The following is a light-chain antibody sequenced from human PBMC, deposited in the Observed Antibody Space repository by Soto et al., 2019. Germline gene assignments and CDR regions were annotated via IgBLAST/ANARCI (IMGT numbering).Light chain of an antibody. CDR2: DVS. J-gene: IGLJ1*01. CDR1: SSDVGGYNY. CDR3: CSYAGSYSYV. Sequence: QSALTLPLSVSGSPGKSVTISCTGTSSDVGGYNYVSWYQQHPGKAPKLMIYDVSKRPSGVPDRFSGSKSGNTASLTISGLQAEDEADYYCCSYAGSYSYVFGTGTKVTVL. V-gene: IGLV2-11*01.